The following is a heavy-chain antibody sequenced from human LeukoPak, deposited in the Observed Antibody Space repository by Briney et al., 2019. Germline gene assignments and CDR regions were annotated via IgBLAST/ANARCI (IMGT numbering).Heavy chain of an antibody. Sequence: ASVKVSCKASGYTFTNSYIHWVRQAPGQVLEWMGLINPDGGNTNYAQNFQGRVTLTRDTSTSTVYMELSSLRSEDTAVYYCAGGRTDIVVVPATLRNYYFDYWGQGTLVTVSS. J-gene: IGHJ4*02. CDR1: GYTFTNSY. D-gene: IGHD2-2*01. V-gene: IGHV1-46*01. CDR3: AGGRTDIVVVPATLRNYYFDY. CDR2: INPDGGNT.